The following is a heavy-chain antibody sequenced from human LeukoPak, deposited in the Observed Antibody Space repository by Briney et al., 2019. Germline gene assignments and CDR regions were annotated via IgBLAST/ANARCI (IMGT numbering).Heavy chain of an antibody. CDR2: IIPIFGTA. D-gene: IGHD2-2*02. V-gene: IGHV1-69*13. CDR3: ARDRPGRYCSTISCYSASPFDP. J-gene: IGHJ5*02. Sequence: VASVKVSCKASGGTVSRYPISWVRQAPGQGLEWMGGIIPIFGTANYAQKFQGRVTITADESTSTAYMALSSLRSEDTAVYYCARDRPGRYCSTISCYSASPFDPWGQGTLVTVSS. CDR1: GGTVSRYP.